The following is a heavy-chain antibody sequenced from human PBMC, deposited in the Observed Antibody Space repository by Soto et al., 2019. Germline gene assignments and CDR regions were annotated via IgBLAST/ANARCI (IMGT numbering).Heavy chain of an antibody. D-gene: IGHD2-15*01. CDR1: GFTFTNYY. CDR2: INPYDDTT. CDR3: AREGAVAAKMFDY. Sequence: QVHLVQSGAELKKPGTSVKVSCKASGFTFTNYYLHWVRQAPGQGLEWMGLINPYDDTTDYAQRFRGRLTVTRDTSTKMVYMELSSLTTDDTAVYYCAREGAVAAKMFDYWDQGTLVTVS. J-gene: IGHJ4*02. V-gene: IGHV1-46*01.